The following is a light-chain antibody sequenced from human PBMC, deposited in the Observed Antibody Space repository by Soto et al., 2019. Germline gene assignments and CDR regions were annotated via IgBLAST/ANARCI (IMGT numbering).Light chain of an antibody. CDR2: DTS. V-gene: IGKV3-11*01. Sequence: EIVLTPSPATLSLSPGERATLSCRASQSVSTYLIWYQQKPGLAPRLLIYDTSNRATGIPATFSGSGSGTDFTLSFSSLVREDFAVYYCQQRASWPLTFGGGTKVETK. J-gene: IGKJ4*01. CDR1: QSVSTY. CDR3: QQRASWPLT.